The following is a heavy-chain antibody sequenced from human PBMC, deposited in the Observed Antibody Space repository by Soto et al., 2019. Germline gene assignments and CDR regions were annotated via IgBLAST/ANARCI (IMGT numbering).Heavy chain of an antibody. V-gene: IGHV1-2*04. CDR1: GYTFTGHY. J-gene: IGHJ4*02. CDR3: ARGAYLAGVATEYCDY. CDR2: INPNSGGT. D-gene: IGHD5-12*01. Sequence: QVQLVQSGAEVKKPGASVKVSCKASGYTFTGHYMHWVRQAPGQGLEWLGWINPNSGGTKYAQRFQGWVTMTRVTSISTAYMELKRLTSDDTAVYYWARGAYLAGVATEYCDYWGQGSLVTVSS.